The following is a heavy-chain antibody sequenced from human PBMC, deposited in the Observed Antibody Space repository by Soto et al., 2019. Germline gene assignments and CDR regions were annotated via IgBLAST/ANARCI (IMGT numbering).Heavy chain of an antibody. J-gene: IGHJ4*02. V-gene: IGHV4-38-2*01. CDR3: ARKSSAWSSDY. CDR1: GYSISSGYY. CDR2: IYHSGST. Sequence: SETLSLTCAVSGYSISSGYYWGWIRQPPGKGLERIGSIYHSGSTNYNPSLKSRVTMSVDTSKNQFSLKLSSVTAADTAVYYCARKSSAWSSDYWGQGTLVTVSS. D-gene: IGHD6-19*01.